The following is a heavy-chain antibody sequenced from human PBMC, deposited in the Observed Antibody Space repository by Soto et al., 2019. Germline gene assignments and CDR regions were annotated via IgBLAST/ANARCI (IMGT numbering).Heavy chain of an antibody. CDR1: GGSINIRTYF. J-gene: IGHJ5*02. D-gene: IGHD6-19*01. CDR3: ARHYSSGSSNWFDP. CDR2: IYYSGST. Sequence: SETLCFSCSFSGGSINIRTYFWGWVRQPPGKGLEWIGSIYYSGSTYYNPSLRSRVTISVDTSKNQFSLKLSSVTAADTAVFYCARHYSSGSSNWFDPWGQGTLVTVSS. V-gene: IGHV4-39*01.